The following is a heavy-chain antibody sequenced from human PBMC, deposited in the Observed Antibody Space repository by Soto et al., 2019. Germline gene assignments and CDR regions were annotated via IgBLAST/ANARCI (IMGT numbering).Heavy chain of an antibody. CDR1: CYTFTSYG. Sequence: GASVKVSCKAPCYTFTSYGISLLRHSPGQWLEWMGWISAYNGNTNYAQKLQGRVTMTTDTSTSTAYMELRSLRSDDTAVYYCARDGVDTATGYYYGMEVWGQGTTVTVSS. J-gene: IGHJ6*02. V-gene: IGHV1-18*01. CDR2: ISAYNGNT. CDR3: ARDGVDTATGYYYGMEV. D-gene: IGHD5-18*01.